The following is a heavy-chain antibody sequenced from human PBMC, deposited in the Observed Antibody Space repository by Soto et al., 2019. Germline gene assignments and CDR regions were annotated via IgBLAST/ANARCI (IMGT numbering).Heavy chain of an antibody. CDR2: IDSDGSST. J-gene: IGHJ6*02. V-gene: IGHV3-74*01. CDR1: GFTFSSYW. Sequence: EVQLVESGGGLVQPGGSLRLSCAASGFTFSSYWMHWVRQAPGKGLVWVSRIDSDGSSTAYADSVKGRFTISRDNAKNTLYLQMNSLRAEDTAVYYCARWGSYYYGMDVWGQGTTVTVSS. CDR3: ARWGSYYYGMDV. D-gene: IGHD7-27*01.